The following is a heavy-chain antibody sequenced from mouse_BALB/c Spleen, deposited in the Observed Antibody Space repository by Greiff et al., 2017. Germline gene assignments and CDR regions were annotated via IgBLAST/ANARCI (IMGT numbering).Heavy chain of an antibody. Sequence: EVKVVESGGGLVQPGGSLRLSCATSGFTFTDYYMSWVRQPPGKALEWLGFIRNKANGYTTEYSASVKGRFTISRDNSQSILYLQMNTLRAEDSATYYCARGGGNFDYWGQGTTLTVSS. CDR3: ARGGGNFDY. CDR2: IRNKANGYTT. J-gene: IGHJ2*01. V-gene: IGHV7-3*02. CDR1: GFTFTDYY.